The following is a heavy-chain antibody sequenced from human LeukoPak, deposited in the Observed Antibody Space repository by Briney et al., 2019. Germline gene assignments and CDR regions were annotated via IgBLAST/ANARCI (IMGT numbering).Heavy chain of an antibody. V-gene: IGHV4-4*07. CDR1: GGSISSYY. Sequence: SETLSLTCTVSGGSISSYYWSWIRQPAGKGLEWIGRIYTSGSTNYNPSLKSRVTMSVDTSKNQFSLKLSSVIAADTAVYYCARGHYYDSSGYSYYFDYWGQGTLVTVSS. D-gene: IGHD3-22*01. CDR3: ARGHYYDSSGYSYYFDY. J-gene: IGHJ4*02. CDR2: IYTSGST.